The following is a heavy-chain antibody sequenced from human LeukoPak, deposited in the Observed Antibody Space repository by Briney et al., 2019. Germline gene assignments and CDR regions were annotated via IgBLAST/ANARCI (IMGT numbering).Heavy chain of an antibody. CDR1: GFTFSSYG. D-gene: IGHD6-19*01. Sequence: GGSLRLSCAASGFTFSSYGMHWVRQAPGKGLEWVAVISYDGSNKYYADSVKGRFTISRDNSKNTLYLQMNSLRAEDTAVYYCAKDVAHSSGWQRDYWGPGTLVTVSS. CDR2: ISYDGSNK. CDR3: AKDVAHSSGWQRDY. J-gene: IGHJ4*02. V-gene: IGHV3-30*18.